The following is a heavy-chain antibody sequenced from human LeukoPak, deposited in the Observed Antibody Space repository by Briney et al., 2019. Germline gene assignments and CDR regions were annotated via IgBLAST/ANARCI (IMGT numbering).Heavy chain of an antibody. Sequence: ASVKVSCKVSGYTLTELSMHWVRQAPGKGLEWMGGFDPEDGETIYAQKFQGRVTMTEDTSTDTAYMELSSLRSEDTAVYYCATVERELLHFDCWGQGTLVTVSS. V-gene: IGHV1-24*01. CDR1: GYTLTELS. J-gene: IGHJ4*02. CDR3: ATVERELLHFDC. D-gene: IGHD1-26*01. CDR2: FDPEDGET.